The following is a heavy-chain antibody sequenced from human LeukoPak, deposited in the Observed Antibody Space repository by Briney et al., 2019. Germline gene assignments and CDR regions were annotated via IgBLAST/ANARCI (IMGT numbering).Heavy chain of an antibody. CDR3: ARDTAMDNYYYYYMDA. V-gene: IGHV3-21*01. D-gene: IGHD5-18*01. J-gene: IGHJ6*03. Sequence: GGSLRLSCAASGFTFSSYSMNWVRQAPGKGLEWVSSISSSSSCIYYADSVKGRFTISRDNAKNSLYLQMNSLRAEDTAVYYCARDTAMDNYYYYYMDAWGKGTTVTVSS. CDR2: ISSSSSCI. CDR1: GFTFSSYS.